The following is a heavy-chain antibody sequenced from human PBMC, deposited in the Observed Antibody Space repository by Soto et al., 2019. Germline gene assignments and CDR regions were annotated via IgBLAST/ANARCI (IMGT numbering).Heavy chain of an antibody. V-gene: IGHV1-69*06. J-gene: IGHJ4*02. CDR1: GGTFSSYA. CDR2: IIPIFGTA. D-gene: IGHD2-21*02. CDR3: ARDGHTSCGGDCYPTYFAY. Sequence: QVQLVQSGAEVKKPGSSVKVSCKASGGTFSSYAISWVRQAPGQGLEWMGGIIPIFGTANYAQKFQGRVTIPADKSTSTAYMELSSLRCEDRAFYYCARDGHTSCGGDCYPTYFAYWARRPLVTLSS.